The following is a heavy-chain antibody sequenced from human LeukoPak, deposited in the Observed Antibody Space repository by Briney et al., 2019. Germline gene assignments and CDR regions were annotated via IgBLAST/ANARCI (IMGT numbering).Heavy chain of an antibody. Sequence: SETLSLTCTVSGGSISSSSYYWGWLRQPPGKGLEWIGSIYYSGSTNYNPSLKSRVTISVDTSKNQFSLKLSSVTAADTAVYYCARRGGLSEFWVRYNWFDPWGQGTLVTVSS. CDR1: GGSISSSSYY. D-gene: IGHD3-3*01. V-gene: IGHV4-39*07. CDR3: ARRGGLSEFWVRYNWFDP. J-gene: IGHJ5*02. CDR2: IYYSGST.